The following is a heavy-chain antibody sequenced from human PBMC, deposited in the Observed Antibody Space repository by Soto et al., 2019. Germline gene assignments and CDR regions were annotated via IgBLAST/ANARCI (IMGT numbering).Heavy chain of an antibody. V-gene: IGHV1-24*01. Sequence: GASVKVSCKVSGYSLTELSILWVRQAPGEGLEWMGGYDLEKGETIYAQKFQGRVTMTEDSPADTPYMQLRSLRSEDTAVYYCARAQFYSGSGNYNNLMFDAWGQGIQVTSPQ. CDR3: ARAQFYSGSGNYNNLMFDA. CDR2: YDLEKGET. J-gene: IGHJ5*02. D-gene: IGHD3-10*01. CDR1: GYSLTELS.